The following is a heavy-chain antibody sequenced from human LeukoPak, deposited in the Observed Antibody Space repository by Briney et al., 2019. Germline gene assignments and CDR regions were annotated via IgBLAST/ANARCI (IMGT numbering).Heavy chain of an antibody. CDR3: ARSGVGYSSGWYVRYYYGMDV. Sequence: PSETLSLTCAVYGGSFSGYYWSWIRQPPGKGLEWIGEINHSGSTNYNPSLKSRVTISVDTSKNQFPLKLSSVTAADTAVYYCARSGVGYSSGWYVRYYYGMDVWGKGTTVTVSS. J-gene: IGHJ6*04. D-gene: IGHD6-19*01. V-gene: IGHV4-34*01. CDR2: INHSGST. CDR1: GGSFSGYY.